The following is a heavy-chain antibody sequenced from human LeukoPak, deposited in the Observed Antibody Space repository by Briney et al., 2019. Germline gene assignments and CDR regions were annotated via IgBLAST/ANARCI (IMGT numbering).Heavy chain of an antibody. V-gene: IGHV3-49*03. CDR3: ARANSFDSSGYYFDY. J-gene: IGHJ4*02. CDR2: IRSKTYRGTT. CDR1: GFTFGNYA. Sequence: GGSLRLSCTASGFTFGNYALSWFRQAPGKGLEWVAFIRSKTYRGTTDYAASVKGRFTISRDDSKTIAYLQMNSLKTEDTAVYYCARANSFDSSGYYFDYWGQGTLVTVSS. D-gene: IGHD3-22*01.